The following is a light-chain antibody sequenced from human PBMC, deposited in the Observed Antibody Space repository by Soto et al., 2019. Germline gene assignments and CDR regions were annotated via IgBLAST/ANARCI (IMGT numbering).Light chain of an antibody. J-gene: IGKJ2*01. V-gene: IGKV3-20*01. Sequence: EIVLMQSPGTLSSSPGERATLSCRASQSVSSNYLAWYQQKPGQAPRLLIYGTSTRATDIPDRFSGSGSGTDFTLTISRLEPEDFAMYYCQQFVSSSYTFGQGTNLEIK. CDR1: QSVSSNY. CDR3: QQFVSSSYT. CDR2: GTS.